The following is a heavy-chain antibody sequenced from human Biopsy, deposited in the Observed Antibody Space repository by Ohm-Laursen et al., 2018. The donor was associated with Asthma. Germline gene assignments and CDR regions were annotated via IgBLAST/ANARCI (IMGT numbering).Heavy chain of an antibody. Sequence: SLRLSCSASGFSFNSYGMNWVRQAPGKGLEWVASISSGGGSRDYADSMEGRFTISRDNYNMVFLHMNYLRAEDTAVYYCAKVYDYAYHYDAFDIWGQGTMVTVSS. J-gene: IGHJ3*02. CDR1: GFSFNSYG. V-gene: IGHV3-33*06. CDR3: AKVYDYAYHYDAFDI. CDR2: ISSGGGSR. D-gene: IGHD4-17*01.